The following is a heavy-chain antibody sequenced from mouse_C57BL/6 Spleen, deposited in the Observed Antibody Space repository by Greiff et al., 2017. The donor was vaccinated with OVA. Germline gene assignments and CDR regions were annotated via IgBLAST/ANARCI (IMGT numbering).Heavy chain of an antibody. J-gene: IGHJ2*01. V-gene: IGHV1-64*01. CDR2: IHPNSGST. D-gene: IGHD1-1*01. CDR3: ARSTTVVATRYFDY. CDR1: GYTFTSYW. Sequence: QVQLQQSGAELVKPGASVKLSCKASGYTFTSYWMHWVKQRPGQGLEWIGMIHPNSGSTNYNEKFKSKATLTVDKSSSTAYMQLSSLTSEDSAVYYCARSTTVVATRYFDYWGQGTTLTVSS.